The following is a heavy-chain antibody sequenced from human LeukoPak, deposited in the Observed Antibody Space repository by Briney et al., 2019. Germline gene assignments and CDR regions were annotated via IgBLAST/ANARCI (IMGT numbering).Heavy chain of an antibody. CDR3: AKDQVEGLYSSSWYTPLDY. D-gene: IGHD6-13*01. Sequence: GGSLRLSCAASGFTFDDYAMHWVRQAPGKGLEWVSGISCNSGNIDYADSVKGRFTISRDNAKNSLYLQMNSLRAEDTAVYCCAKDQVEGLYSSSWYTPLDYWGQGTLVTVSS. CDR2: ISCNSGNI. V-gene: IGHV3-9*01. CDR1: GFTFDDYA. J-gene: IGHJ4*02.